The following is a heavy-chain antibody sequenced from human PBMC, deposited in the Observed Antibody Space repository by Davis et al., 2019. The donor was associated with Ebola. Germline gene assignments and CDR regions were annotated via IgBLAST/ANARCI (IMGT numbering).Heavy chain of an antibody. CDR3: VRDPALVVTGGGWFFGL. CDR2: ISSSSNYI. J-gene: IGHJ2*01. V-gene: IGHV3-21*01. D-gene: IGHD2-21*02. CDR1: GFTFSSYW. Sequence: GGSLRLSCAASGFTFSSYWMHWVRQAPGKGLEWVSFISSSSNYIYYADSVKGRFTVSRDNAKNSLYLQMNSLRAEDTAVYYCVRDPALVVTGGGWFFGLWGRGTLVTVSS.